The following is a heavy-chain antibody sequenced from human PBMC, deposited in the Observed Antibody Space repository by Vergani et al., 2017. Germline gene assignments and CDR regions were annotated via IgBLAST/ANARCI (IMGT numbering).Heavy chain of an antibody. V-gene: IGHV4-31*03. Sequence: QVQLQESGPGLVKPSQTLSLTCTVSGGSISSGGYYWSWIRQHPGKGLEWIGYIYYTGSTYYNPSLKSRITISVDTSKNQFSLKLSSVTAADTAVYYCARYGSGSYYFDYWGQGTLVTVSS. CDR1: GGSISSGGYY. CDR3: ARYGSGSYYFDY. J-gene: IGHJ4*02. CDR2: IYYTGST. D-gene: IGHD3-10*01.